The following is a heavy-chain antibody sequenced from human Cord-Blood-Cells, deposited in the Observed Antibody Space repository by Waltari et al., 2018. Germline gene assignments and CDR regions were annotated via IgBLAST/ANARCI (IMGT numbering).Heavy chain of an antibody. D-gene: IGHD1-26*01. J-gene: IGHJ4*02. Sequence: QAQLVQSGAEVKKPGSSAKVSCKASGGTFSSYAIIWVRPAPGQGLEWMGGVSPIFGTENYAQKFQGRGTITADEPTSTAYMELSSLRSEDTAVYYCARDGRSGSYYFYWGQGTLVTVSS. CDR3: ARDGRSGSYYFY. CDR1: GGTFSSYA. CDR2: VSPIFGTE. V-gene: IGHV1-69*01.